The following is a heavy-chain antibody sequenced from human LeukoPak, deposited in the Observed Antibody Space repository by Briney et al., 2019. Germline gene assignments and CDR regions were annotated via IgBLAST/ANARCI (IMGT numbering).Heavy chain of an antibody. CDR1: GFTFSSYW. D-gene: IGHD2-15*01. CDR2: IKQDGSEK. CDR3: AKDRLSSKVAYYYYYMDV. V-gene: IGHV3-7*03. Sequence: PGGSLRLSCAASGFTFSSYWMSWVRQAPGKGLEWVANIKQDGSEKYYVDSVKGRFTISRDNAKNSLYLQMNSLRAEDTALYYCAKDRLSSKVAYYYYYMDVWGKGTTVTVSS. J-gene: IGHJ6*03.